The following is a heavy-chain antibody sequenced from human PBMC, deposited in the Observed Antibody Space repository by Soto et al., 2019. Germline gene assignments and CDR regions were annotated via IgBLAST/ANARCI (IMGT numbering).Heavy chain of an antibody. J-gene: IGHJ6*02. CDR2: IIPIFGTA. CDR1: GGTFSSYA. Sequence: QVQLVQSGAEVKKPGSSVKVSCKASGGTFSSYAISWVRQAPGQGLEWMGGIIPIFGTANYAQKFQGRVTITADESTSTAYMELSSLRSEDTAVYYCVSPHPRIRDDYYYGMDVWGQGTTVTVSS. D-gene: IGHD6-6*01. V-gene: IGHV1-69*01. CDR3: VSPHPRIRDDYYYGMDV.